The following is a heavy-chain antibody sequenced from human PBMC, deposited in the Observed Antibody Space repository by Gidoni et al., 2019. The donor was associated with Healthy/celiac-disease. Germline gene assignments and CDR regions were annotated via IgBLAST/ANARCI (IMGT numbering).Heavy chain of an antibody. CDR2: MNPNSGNT. V-gene: IGHV1-8*01. D-gene: IGHD2-8*01. CDR3: ARGLSLMVYALGY. Sequence: QVQLVQSGAEVKKPGASVKVFCKASGYTLTSYDLNWVRQANGQGLEWMGWMNPNSGNTGYAQKFQGRVTMTRNTSISTAYMELSSLRSEDTAVYYCARGLSLMVYALGYWGQGTLVTVSS. J-gene: IGHJ4*02. CDR1: GYTLTSYD.